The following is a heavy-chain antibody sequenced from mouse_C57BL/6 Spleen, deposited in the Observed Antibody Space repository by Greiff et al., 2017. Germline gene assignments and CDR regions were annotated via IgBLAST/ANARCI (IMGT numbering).Heavy chain of an antibody. CDR1: GFTFSSYA. D-gene: IGHD1-1*01. J-gene: IGHJ3*01. V-gene: IGHV5-4*01. CDR3: ARDPFITTGFAY. CDR2: ISDGGSYT. Sequence: EVKVVESGGGLVKPGGSLKLSCAASGFTFSSYAMSWVRQTPEKRLEWVATISDGGSYTYYPDNVKGRFTISRDNAKNNLYLQMSHLKSEDTAMYYCARDPFITTGFAYWGQGTLVTVSA.